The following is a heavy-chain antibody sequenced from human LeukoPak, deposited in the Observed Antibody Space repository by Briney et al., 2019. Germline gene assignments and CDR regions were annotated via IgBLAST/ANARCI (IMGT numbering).Heavy chain of an antibody. V-gene: IGHV4-59*01. CDR2: IYYSGST. Sequence: SETLSLTCTVSGGSISSYYWSWIRQPPGKGLEWIGYIYYSGSTNYNPSLKSRVTISVDTSKNQFSLKLSSVTAADTAVYYCARAHYGSSGMGGFDYWGQGTLVTVSS. J-gene: IGHJ4*02. CDR1: GGSISSYY. CDR3: ARAHYGSSGMGGFDY. D-gene: IGHD3-22*01.